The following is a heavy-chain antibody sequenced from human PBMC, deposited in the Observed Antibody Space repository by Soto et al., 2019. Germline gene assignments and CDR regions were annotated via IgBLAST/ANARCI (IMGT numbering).Heavy chain of an antibody. CDR3: ARMGPRAALPCY. V-gene: IGHV3-11*01. CDR2: VSSSGTTM. J-gene: IGHJ4*02. Sequence: QVQLAESGGGLVEPGGYLRISCAASGFTFSDYDMSWIRQSPGKGLEWVSFVSSSGTTMYFADSVKGRFTISRDNAKNSLYLPMNSLRAEVTAVYYCARMGPRAALPCYWGQGTLVTVSS. CDR1: GFTFSDYD. D-gene: IGHD6-6*01.